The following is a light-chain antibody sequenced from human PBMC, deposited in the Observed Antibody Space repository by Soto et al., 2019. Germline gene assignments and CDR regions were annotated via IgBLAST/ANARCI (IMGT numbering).Light chain of an antibody. V-gene: IGLV2-14*01. CDR1: SSDVGGYNY. J-gene: IGLJ1*01. Sequence: QSALTQPASVSGSPGQSITISCTGTSSDVGGYNYVSWYQQHPGKAPKLMIYEVSNRPSGVSNRFSGSKSGNTASLTISGLQAEDEADYYCSSYTINSLYVFGTGTKLTVL. CDR2: EVS. CDR3: SSYTINSLYV.